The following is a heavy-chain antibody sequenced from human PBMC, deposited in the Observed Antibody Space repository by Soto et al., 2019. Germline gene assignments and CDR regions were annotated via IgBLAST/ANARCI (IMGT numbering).Heavy chain of an antibody. CDR1: GYTFTSYA. CDR2: INAGNGNT. V-gene: IGHV1-3*01. D-gene: IGHD3-22*01. Sequence: GASVKVSCKASGYTFTSYAMHWVRQAPGQRLEWMGWINAGNGNTKYSQKFQGRVTITRDTSASTAYMEPSSLRSEDTAVYYCARVSLYYYDSSERYFDYWGQGTLVTVSS. J-gene: IGHJ4*02. CDR3: ARVSLYYYDSSERYFDY.